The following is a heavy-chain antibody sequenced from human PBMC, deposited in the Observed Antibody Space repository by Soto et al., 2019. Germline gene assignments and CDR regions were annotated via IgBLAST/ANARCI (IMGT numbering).Heavy chain of an antibody. CDR1: GFTFSSYA. V-gene: IGHV3-23*01. J-gene: IGHJ6*02. CDR3: AKGSTMVRGVIIPHYYYYGMDV. Sequence: PGGSLRLSCAASGFTFSSYAMSWVRQAPGKGLEWVSAISGSGGSTYYADSVKGRFTISRDNSKNTLYLQMNSLRAEDTAVYYCAKGSTMVRGVIIPHYYYYGMDVWGQGTTVTGSS. CDR2: ISGSGGST. D-gene: IGHD3-10*01.